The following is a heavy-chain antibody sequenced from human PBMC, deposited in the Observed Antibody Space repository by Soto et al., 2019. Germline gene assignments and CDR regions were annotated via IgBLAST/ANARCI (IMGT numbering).Heavy chain of an antibody. V-gene: IGHV2-5*02. CDR2: IYWDDDK. CDR1: GFSLNTSGVS. CDR3: AHFLRVYSFDY. J-gene: IGHJ4*02. Sequence: QITLKESGPTLVKPTQTLTLTCTFSGFSLNTSGVSVGWIRQPPEKALEWLALIYWDDDKRYSPSLKSRLTITKDTSKNQVVLTMTNMDPVDTATYYCAHFLRVYSFDYWGQGTLVTVSS. D-gene: IGHD3-3*01.